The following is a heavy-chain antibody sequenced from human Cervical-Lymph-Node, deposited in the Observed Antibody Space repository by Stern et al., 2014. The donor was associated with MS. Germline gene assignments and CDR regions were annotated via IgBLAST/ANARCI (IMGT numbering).Heavy chain of an antibody. J-gene: IGHJ4*02. Sequence: QVQLVQSGAKMKKPGASGKVSCKASGYDFTGFFIHWVRQVPGKGLEWMGRLKPNRDDPTYAQDFQDRVTLTRDTSISTAYLELSRLTSADTAVYYCAREATRIIVGIDYWGQGTQVTVSS. CDR2: LKPNRDDP. D-gene: IGHD2/OR15-2a*01. V-gene: IGHV1-2*06. CDR1: GYDFTGFF. CDR3: AREATRIIVGIDY.